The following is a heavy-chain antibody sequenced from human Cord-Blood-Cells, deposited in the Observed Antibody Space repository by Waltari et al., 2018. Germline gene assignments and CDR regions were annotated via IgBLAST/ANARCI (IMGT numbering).Heavy chain of an antibody. J-gene: IGHJ6*03. CDR3: AREGSSWYYYYMDV. CDR1: GFTFSDYY. D-gene: IGHD6-13*01. Sequence: QVQLVESGGGLVKPGGSLRIYCAASGFTFSDYYMSWIRPAPGKGLEWVSYISSSGSTIYYADSVKGRFTISRDNAKNSLYLQMNSLRAEDTAVYYCAREGSSWYYYYMDVWGKGTTVTVSS. CDR2: ISSSGSTI. V-gene: IGHV3-11*01.